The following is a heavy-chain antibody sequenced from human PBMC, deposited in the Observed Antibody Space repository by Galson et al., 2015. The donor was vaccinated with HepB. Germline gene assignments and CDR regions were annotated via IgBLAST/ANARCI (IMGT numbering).Heavy chain of an antibody. CDR3: ATVTYYDILTGWIWFDP. D-gene: IGHD3-9*01. V-gene: IGHV1-24*01. CDR1: GYTLTELS. Sequence: SVKVSCKVSGYTLTELSMHWVRQAPGKGLEWMGGFDPEDGETIYAQKFQGRVTMTEDTSTDTAYMELSSLRSEDTAVYYCATVTYYDILTGWIWFDPWGQGTLVTVSS. CDR2: FDPEDGET. J-gene: IGHJ5*02.